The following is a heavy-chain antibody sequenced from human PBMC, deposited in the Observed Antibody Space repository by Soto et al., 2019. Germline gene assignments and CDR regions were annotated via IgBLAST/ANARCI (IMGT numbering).Heavy chain of an antibody. CDR2: IYYSGST. D-gene: IGHD3-22*01. CDR3: ARGGRITMTSNWFDP. V-gene: IGHV4-59*01. Sequence: SETLSLTCTVSGGSIGSYYWSWIRQPPGKGLEWIGYIYYSGSTNYNPSLKSRVTISVDTSKNQFSLKLSSVTAADTAVYYCARGGRITMTSNWFDPWGQGTLVTVSS. CDR1: GGSIGSYY. J-gene: IGHJ5*02.